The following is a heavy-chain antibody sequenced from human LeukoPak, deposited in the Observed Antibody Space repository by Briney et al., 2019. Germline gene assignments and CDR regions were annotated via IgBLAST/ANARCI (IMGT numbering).Heavy chain of an antibody. CDR3: AKAVAGTSFYYYGMDV. CDR1: GFTFSSHG. CDR2: TGGSGGTT. Sequence: GGSLRLSCAASGFTFSSHGMSWVRQAPGKGLEWVSATGGSGGTTYYADSVKGRFTISRDNSKNTLYLQMNSLRAEDTAVYYCAKAVAGTSFYYYGMDVWGQGTTVTVSS. V-gene: IGHV3-23*01. D-gene: IGHD6-19*01. J-gene: IGHJ6*02.